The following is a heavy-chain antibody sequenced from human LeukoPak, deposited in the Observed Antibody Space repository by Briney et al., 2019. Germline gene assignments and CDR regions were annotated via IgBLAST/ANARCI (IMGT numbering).Heavy chain of an antibody. J-gene: IGHJ6*04. Sequence: SETLSLTCAVYGGSFSGYYWSWIRQPPGKGLEWIGEINHSGSTDYNPSLKSRVTISVDTSKNQFSLKLSSVTAADTAVYYCAELGITMIGGVWGKGTTVTISS. V-gene: IGHV4-34*01. D-gene: IGHD3-10*02. CDR2: INHSGST. CDR1: GGSFSGYY. CDR3: AELGITMIGGV.